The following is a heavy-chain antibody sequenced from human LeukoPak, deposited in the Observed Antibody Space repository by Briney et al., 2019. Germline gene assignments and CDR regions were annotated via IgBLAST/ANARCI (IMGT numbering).Heavy chain of an antibody. CDR2: ISGSGGST. CDR1: GFTFSSYA. Sequence: GGSLRLSCAAYGFTFSSYAMSWVRQAPGKGLEWVSAISGSGGSTYYADSVKGRFTISRDNSKNTLYLQMNSLRAEDTAVYYCARERILHDASDIWGQGTMVTVSS. V-gene: IGHV3-23*01. J-gene: IGHJ3*02. CDR3: ARERILHDASDI. D-gene: IGHD2-15*01.